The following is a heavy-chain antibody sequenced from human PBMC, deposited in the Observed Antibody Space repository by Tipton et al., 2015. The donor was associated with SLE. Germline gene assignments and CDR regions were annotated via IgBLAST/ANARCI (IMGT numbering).Heavy chain of an antibody. J-gene: IGHJ1*01. Sequence: TLSLTCTVSGGSISSHYWSWIRQPPGKGLEWIGYIYYTGSTNYNPSLKSRVTISVDTSKNQFSLKLSSVTAADTAVYYCASLTYYDFWSGQGDFQHWGQGTLVTVSS. CDR3: ASLTYYDFWSGQGDFQH. D-gene: IGHD3-3*01. V-gene: IGHV4-59*11. CDR1: GGSISSHY. CDR2: IYYTGST.